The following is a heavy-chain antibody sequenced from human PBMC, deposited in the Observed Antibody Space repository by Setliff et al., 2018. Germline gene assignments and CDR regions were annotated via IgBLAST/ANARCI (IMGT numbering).Heavy chain of an antibody. D-gene: IGHD6-13*01. Sequence: GGSLRLSCAASGFNFNLYNMNWVRQAPGKGLEWVSSISSSSSYIYYADSVKGRFTISRDNAKNSLYLQMNSLRAEDTAVYYCASDPSYASSLYYYLEVWGKGTTVTVSS. CDR1: GFNFNLYN. CDR2: ISSSSSYI. J-gene: IGHJ6*03. V-gene: IGHV3-21*01. CDR3: ASDPSYASSLYYYLEV.